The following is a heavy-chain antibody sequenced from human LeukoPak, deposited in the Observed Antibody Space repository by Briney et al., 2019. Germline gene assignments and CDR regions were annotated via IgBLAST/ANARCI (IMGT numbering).Heavy chain of an antibody. CDR1: EFTFRSYW. D-gene: IGHD6-19*01. CDR2: IKPDGSEK. V-gene: IGHV3-7*01. Sequence: GGSLRLSCAASEFTFRSYWMSWVRQAPGKGLEWVANIKPDGSEKYYVDSVKGRFTISRDNAKNSLFLQMSSLRAEDTAIYYCARVSIVTVAGSNWFDPWGQGTLVTVSS. J-gene: IGHJ5*02. CDR3: ARVSIVTVAGSNWFDP.